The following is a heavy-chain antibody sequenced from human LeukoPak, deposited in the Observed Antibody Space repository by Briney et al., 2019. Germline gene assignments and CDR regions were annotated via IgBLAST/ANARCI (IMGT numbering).Heavy chain of an antibody. Sequence: SETLSLTCTVSGGSISSYYWSWIRQPPGKGLEWIGSIYYSGSTYYNPSLKSRVTISVDTSKNQFSLKLSSVTAADTAVYYCARHYYDSSGYYPSDYWGQGTLVTVSS. CDR1: GGSISSYY. V-gene: IGHV4-59*05. J-gene: IGHJ4*02. D-gene: IGHD3-22*01. CDR3: ARHYYDSSGYYPSDY. CDR2: IYYSGST.